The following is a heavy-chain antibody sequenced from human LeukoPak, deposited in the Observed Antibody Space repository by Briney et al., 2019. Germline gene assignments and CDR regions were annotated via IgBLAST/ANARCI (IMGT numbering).Heavy chain of an antibody. Sequence: GASVKLSRTASGYAFTINGISWVRHAHGPGIEWMGWISAYNGNTNYEQKLQGRVTMTTDTSTSTAYMELRSLRSDDAAVYYCAMDCSGGSCYLGEYYFDYWGQGTLVSVSS. J-gene: IGHJ4*02. CDR2: ISAYNGNT. D-gene: IGHD2-15*01. CDR3: AMDCSGGSCYLGEYYFDY. CDR1: GYAFTING. V-gene: IGHV1-18*01.